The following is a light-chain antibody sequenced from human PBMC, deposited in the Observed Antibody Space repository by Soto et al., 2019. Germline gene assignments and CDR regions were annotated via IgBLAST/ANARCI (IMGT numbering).Light chain of an antibody. CDR3: VAWDDSLSGRV. CDR2: RND. Sequence: QPVLTQPPSASGTPGQRVTISCSGSGSNIGSHDVYWYQHLPGTAPKVLIYRNDQRPSGVPDRFSASRSGTSASLAISGLRSEDEADYYCVAWDDSLSGRVFGGVTKVTVL. CDR1: GSNIGSHD. V-gene: IGLV1-47*02. J-gene: IGLJ3*02.